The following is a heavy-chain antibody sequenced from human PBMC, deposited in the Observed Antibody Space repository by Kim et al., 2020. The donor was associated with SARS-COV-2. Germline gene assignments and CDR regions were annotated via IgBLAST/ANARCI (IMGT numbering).Heavy chain of an antibody. CDR1: GFTFSSYG. D-gene: IGHD6-19*01. CDR2: IWYDGSNK. J-gene: IGHJ6*02. V-gene: IGHV3-33*08. Sequence: LSLTCAASGFTFSSYGMHWVRQAPGKGLEWVAVIWYDGSNKYYADSVKGRFTISRDNSKNTLYLQMNSLRAEDTAVYYCARASIAVAGTDYYYGMDVWGQGTTVTVSS. CDR3: ARASIAVAGTDYYYGMDV.